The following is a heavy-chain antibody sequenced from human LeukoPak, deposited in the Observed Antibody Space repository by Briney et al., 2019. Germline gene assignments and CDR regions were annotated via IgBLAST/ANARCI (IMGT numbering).Heavy chain of an antibody. CDR2: ISGSGGST. CDR3: AKDREASSSSWSSLYYFDY. Sequence: GGSLRLSCAASGFTFSSYAMSWVRQAPGKGLEWVSAISGSGGSTYYADSVKGRFTISRDNSKNTLYLQMNSLRAEDTAVYYCAKDREASSSSWSSLYYFDYWGQGTLVTVSS. V-gene: IGHV3-23*01. D-gene: IGHD6-13*01. CDR1: GFTFSSYA. J-gene: IGHJ4*02.